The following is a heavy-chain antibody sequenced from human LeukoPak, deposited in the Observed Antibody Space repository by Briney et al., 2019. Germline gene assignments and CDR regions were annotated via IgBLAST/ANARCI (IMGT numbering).Heavy chain of an antibody. Sequence: PSETLSLTCTVSGGSISSYYWTWIQQPPGKGLEWIGYVYYSGSTDYNPSLKSRVTISVDTSNKQFSLNLSSVTAADTAVYYCARRCSGHTCYTDAYDIWGQGTMATVSS. V-gene: IGHV4-59*08. CDR3: ARRCSGHTCYTDAYDI. J-gene: IGHJ3*02. CDR1: GGSISSYY. D-gene: IGHD2-15*01. CDR2: VYYSGST.